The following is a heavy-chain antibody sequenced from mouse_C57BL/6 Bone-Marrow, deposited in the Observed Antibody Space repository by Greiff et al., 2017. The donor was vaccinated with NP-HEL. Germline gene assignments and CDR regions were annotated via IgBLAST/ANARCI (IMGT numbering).Heavy chain of an antibody. CDR1: GFNIKNTY. CDR3: ARGVDD. J-gene: IGHJ4*01. CDR2: IDPANGNT. Sequence: VQLQQSEAELVRPGASVKLSCTASGFNIKNTYMPWVKQRPEQGLEWIGRIDPANGNTKYAPKFQGKVTITADTSSNPAYLQLSSLTSEDTAIYYGARGVDDWGQGTSVTVSA. V-gene: IGHV14-3*01.